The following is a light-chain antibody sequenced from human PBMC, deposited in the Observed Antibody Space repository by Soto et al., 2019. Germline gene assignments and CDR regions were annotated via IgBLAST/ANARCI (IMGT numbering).Light chain of an antibody. Sequence: DIQMTQSPSSLSASLGDRVTITCQASQDIRYYLNWYQQKTGQAPKLLIYDASQLETGVPSRFSGSGSGTAFTVTINCLQSEDIGTYYCPHYNSLPITFGQGTRLEIK. CDR1: QDIRYY. CDR2: DAS. CDR3: PHYNSLPIT. J-gene: IGKJ5*01. V-gene: IGKV1-33*01.